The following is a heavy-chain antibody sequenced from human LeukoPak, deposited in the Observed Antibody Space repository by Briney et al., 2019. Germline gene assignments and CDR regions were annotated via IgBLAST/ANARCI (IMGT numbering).Heavy chain of an antibody. J-gene: IGHJ4*02. D-gene: IGHD2-2*01. CDR3: ARDGSRVVPAAIVDY. V-gene: IGHV3-48*01. Sequence: PGGSLRLSCAASGFTFSTYSMTWVRQAPGKGLEWVSYISSSSSTIYYADSVKGRFTISRDNAKNSLYLQMNSLRAEDTAVYYCARDGSRVVPAAIVDYWGQGTLVTVSS. CDR2: ISSSSSTI. CDR1: GFTFSTYS.